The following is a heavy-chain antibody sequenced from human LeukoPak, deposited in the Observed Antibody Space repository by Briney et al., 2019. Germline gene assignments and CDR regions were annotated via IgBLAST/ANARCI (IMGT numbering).Heavy chain of an antibody. V-gene: IGHV3-23*01. CDR1: GFTFSSYA. D-gene: IGHD1-26*01. J-gene: IGHJ4*02. CDR3: AKVSAWAMVGATYFDY. Sequence: PGGSLRLSCAASGFTFSSYAMSWVRQAPGKGLEWVSSISGNSGSTYYADSVKGRFTISRDNSKNTVYLQMNGLRAEDTAVYYCAKVSAWAMVGATYFDYWGQGTLVTVSS. CDR2: ISGNSGST.